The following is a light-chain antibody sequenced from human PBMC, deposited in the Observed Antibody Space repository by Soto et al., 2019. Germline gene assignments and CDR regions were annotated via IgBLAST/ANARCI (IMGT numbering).Light chain of an antibody. CDR1: SSDVGSYNL. J-gene: IGLJ1*01. CDR3: CSYAGSTNV. V-gene: IGLV2-23*03. CDR2: EGS. Sequence: LTQPASVSGSPGQSITISCTGTSSDVGSYNLVSWYQQHPGKAPKLMIYEGSKRPSGVSNRFSGSKSGNTASLTISGLQAEDEADYYCCSYAGSTNVFGTGTKVTVL.